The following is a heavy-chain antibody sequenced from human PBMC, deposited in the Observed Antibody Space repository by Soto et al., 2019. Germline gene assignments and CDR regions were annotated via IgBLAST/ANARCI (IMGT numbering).Heavy chain of an antibody. Sequence: GGSLRLSCAASGFTFDDYAMHWVRQAPGKGLEWVSGISWNSGSIGYADSVKGRFTISRDNAKNSLYLQMNSLRAEDTALYYCAKDATGYPEYFDYWGQGTLVTVSS. CDR2: ISWNSGSI. CDR1: GFTFDDYA. CDR3: AKDATGYPEYFDY. J-gene: IGHJ4*02. D-gene: IGHD5-18*01. V-gene: IGHV3-9*01.